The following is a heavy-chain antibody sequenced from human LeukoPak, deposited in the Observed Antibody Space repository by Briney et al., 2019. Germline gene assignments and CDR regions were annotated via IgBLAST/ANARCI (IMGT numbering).Heavy chain of an antibody. J-gene: IGHJ4*02. CDR1: GGSISSYY. Sequence: SETLSLTCTVSGGSISSYYWSWIRQPPGKGLEWIGNIKDSGSTNYNPSLKSRVTISVDTSKDQFSLKLSAVTAADTAVYYCARTTGWAYFFDSWGQGALVTVSS. CDR2: IKDSGST. D-gene: IGHD1-14*01. CDR3: ARTTGWAYFFDS. V-gene: IGHV4-59*01.